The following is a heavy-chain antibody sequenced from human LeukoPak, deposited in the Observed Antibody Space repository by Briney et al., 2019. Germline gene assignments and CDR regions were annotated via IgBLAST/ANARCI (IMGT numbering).Heavy chain of an antibody. D-gene: IGHD3-10*01. CDR1: GFTFSDFW. V-gene: IGHV3-23*01. CDR3: AKAIRGPDAFDI. CDR2: ISGSGGST. J-gene: IGHJ3*02. Sequence: PGGSLRLSCAASGFTFSDFWMSWVRQAPGKGLEWVSAISGSGGSTYYADSVKGRFTISRDNSKNTLYLQMNSLRAEDTAVYYCAKAIRGPDAFDIWGQGTMVTVSS.